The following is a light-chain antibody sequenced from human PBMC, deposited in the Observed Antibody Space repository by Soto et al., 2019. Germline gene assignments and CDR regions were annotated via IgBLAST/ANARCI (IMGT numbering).Light chain of an antibody. Sequence: EIVLTQSPATLSLSPGERATLSCRASQSVSSYLAWYQQKPGQAPRLLIYDASNRATGIPARFSGSGSGTAVTLTIRSLEPEDFAVHYCQQRSNWPPGFGQGTRLEIK. CDR2: DAS. J-gene: IGKJ5*01. V-gene: IGKV3-11*01. CDR1: QSVSSY. CDR3: QQRSNWPPG.